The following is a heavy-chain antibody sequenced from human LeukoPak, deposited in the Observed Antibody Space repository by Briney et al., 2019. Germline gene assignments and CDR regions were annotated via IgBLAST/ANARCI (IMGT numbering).Heavy chain of an antibody. CDR3: ARGSYYYDSADYFDY. CDR2: LSGSGGNT. D-gene: IGHD3-22*01. CDR1: GFTFSSYA. Sequence: GALRLSCAASGFTFSSYAMSWVRQAPGKGLEWVSTLSGSGGNTYYADSVKGRVTISRDNSKNTLYLQMNSLRAEDTAVYHCARGSYYYDSADYFDYWGQGTLVTVSS. J-gene: IGHJ4*02. V-gene: IGHV3-23*01.